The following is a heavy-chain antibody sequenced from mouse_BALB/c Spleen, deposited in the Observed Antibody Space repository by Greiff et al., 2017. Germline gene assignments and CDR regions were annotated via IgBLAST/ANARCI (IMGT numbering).Heavy chain of an antibody. J-gene: IGHJ1*01. V-gene: IGHV2-6-5*01. Sequence: QLQQSGPGLVQPSQSLSITCTVSGFSLTDYGVSWIRQPPGKGLEWLGVIWGGGSTYYNSALKSRLSISKDNSKSQVFLKMNSLQTDDTAMYYCAKHDGNYLYWYFDVWGAGTTVTVSS. CDR3: AKHDGNYLYWYFDV. D-gene: IGHD2-1*01. CDR1: GFSLTDYG. CDR2: IWGGGST.